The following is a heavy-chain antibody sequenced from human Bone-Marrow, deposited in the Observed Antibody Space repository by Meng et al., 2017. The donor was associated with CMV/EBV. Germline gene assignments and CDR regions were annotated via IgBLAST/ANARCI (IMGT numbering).Heavy chain of an antibody. V-gene: IGHV4-38-2*02. D-gene: IGHD3-10*01. CDR2: VFYSGNT. CDR3: PRDRVRSRGHYFDY. Sequence: SETLSLTCTVSSYSISSDYYWGWIRQSPGKGLEWIGSVFYSGNTYYNPSLKGRVTTSLDTSSNQFYLEVRSVTAADTAIYYCPRDRVRSRGHYFDYWGQGKLVTFSS. CDR1: SYSISSDYY. J-gene: IGHJ4*02.